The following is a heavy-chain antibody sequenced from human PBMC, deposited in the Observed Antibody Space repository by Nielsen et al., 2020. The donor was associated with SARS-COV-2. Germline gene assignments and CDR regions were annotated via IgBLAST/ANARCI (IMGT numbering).Heavy chain of an antibody. Sequence: SETLSLTCAVYGGSFSGYYWSWIRQPPGKGLEWIGEINHSGGTNYNPSLKSRVTISVDTSKNQFSLKLSSVTAADTAVYYCARERYSYGPYYYYYGMDVWGQGTTVTVSS. D-gene: IGHD5-18*01. CDR2: INHSGGT. J-gene: IGHJ6*02. V-gene: IGHV4-34*01. CDR1: GGSFSGYY. CDR3: ARERYSYGPYYYYYGMDV.